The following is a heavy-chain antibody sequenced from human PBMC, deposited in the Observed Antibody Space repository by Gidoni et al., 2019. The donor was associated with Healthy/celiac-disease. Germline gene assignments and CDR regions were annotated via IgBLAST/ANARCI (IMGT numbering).Heavy chain of an antibody. D-gene: IGHD3-9*01. Sequence: EVQLLESGGGLVQPGGSLRLSCADPGFTFSSDAMRWVRQAPGKGLGWVSAISGSGGSTYYADSVKGRFTISRDNSKNTLYLQMNSLRAEDTAVYYCAKDPDRDFDWSPDYWGQGTLVTVSS. CDR1: GFTFSSDA. CDR2: ISGSGGST. J-gene: IGHJ4*02. CDR3: AKDPDRDFDWSPDY. V-gene: IGHV3-23*01.